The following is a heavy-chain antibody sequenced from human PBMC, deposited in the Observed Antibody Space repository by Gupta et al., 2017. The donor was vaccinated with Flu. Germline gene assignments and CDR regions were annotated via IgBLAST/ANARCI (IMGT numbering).Heavy chain of an antibody. CDR1: GYSISSGYY. V-gene: IGHV4-38-2*01. J-gene: IGHJ5*02. Sequence: QVQLQESGPGLVKPSETLSLTCAVSGYSISSGYYWGWIRQPPGKGLEWIGSIYHSGSTYYNPSLKSRVTISVDTSKNQFSLKLSSVTAADTAVYYCAREPNSSSWNRVYYYDSSRLAWFDPWGQGTLVTVSS. CDR3: AREPNSSSWNRVYYYDSSRLAWFDP. D-gene: IGHD3-22*01. CDR2: IYHSGST.